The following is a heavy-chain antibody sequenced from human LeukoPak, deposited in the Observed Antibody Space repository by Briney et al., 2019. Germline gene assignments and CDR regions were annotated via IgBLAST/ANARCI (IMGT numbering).Heavy chain of an antibody. CDR3: AKSVAVAGTGDDY. D-gene: IGHD6-19*01. CDR2: ISGSGGST. V-gene: IGHV3-23*01. J-gene: IGHJ4*02. Sequence: PGGSLRLSCAASGFTFSSYAMSWVRQAPGKGLEWVSAISGSGGSTYYTDSVKGRFTISRDNSKNTLYLQMNSLRAEDTAVYYCAKSVAVAGTGDDYWGQGTLVTVSS. CDR1: GFTFSSYA.